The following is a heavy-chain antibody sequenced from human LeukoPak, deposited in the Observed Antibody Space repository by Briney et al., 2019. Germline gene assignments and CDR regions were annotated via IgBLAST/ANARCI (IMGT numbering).Heavy chain of an antibody. Sequence: GASVKVSCKASGYTFTSYGISWVRQAPGQGLEWMVWISAYNGNTNYAQKLQGRVTMTTDTSTSTAYLELRSLTSDDTAVYYCARGAYCGGDCSSSDTSDIWGQGTMVSVSS. CDR2: ISAYNGNT. CDR3: ARGAYCGGDCSSSDTSDI. D-gene: IGHD2-21*02. CDR1: GYTFTSYG. J-gene: IGHJ3*02. V-gene: IGHV1-18*01.